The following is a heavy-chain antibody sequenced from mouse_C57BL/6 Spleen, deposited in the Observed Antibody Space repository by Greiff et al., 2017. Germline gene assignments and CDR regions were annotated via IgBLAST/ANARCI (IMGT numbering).Heavy chain of an antibody. J-gene: IGHJ4*01. CDR2: ISYDGSN. Sequence: EVQLQESGPGLVKPSQSLSLTCSVTGYSITSGYYWNWIRQFPGNKLEWMGYISYDGSNNYNPSLKNRISITRDTSKNQFFLKLNSVTTEDTATYYCAREDSNYGDYAMDYWGQGTSVTVSS. CDR3: AREDSNYGDYAMDY. D-gene: IGHD2-5*01. V-gene: IGHV3-6*01. CDR1: GYSITSGYY.